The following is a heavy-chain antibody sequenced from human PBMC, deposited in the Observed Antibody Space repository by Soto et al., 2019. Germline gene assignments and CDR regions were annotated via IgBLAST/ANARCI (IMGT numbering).Heavy chain of an antibody. J-gene: IGHJ4*02. CDR1: GFTFDDYG. V-gene: IGHV3-20*04. Sequence: ELQLVESGGGVVRPGGSLRLSCAASGFTFDDYGMSWVRQGPGKGLEWVSGINWNGGSTSYADSVKGRFTISGDNAKNSLYLQMNSLRVEDTALYYCARRKGLVAAGYYFDYWGQGTLVTVSS. CDR2: INWNGGST. CDR3: ARRKGLVAAGYYFDY. D-gene: IGHD6-13*01.